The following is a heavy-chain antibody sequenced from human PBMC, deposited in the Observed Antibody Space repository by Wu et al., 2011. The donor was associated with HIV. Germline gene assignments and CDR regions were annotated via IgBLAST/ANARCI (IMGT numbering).Heavy chain of an antibody. Sequence: SYGISWVRQALDKGLSGWRESSLSWYSNYAXKFQGRVTITTDESTSTAYMELSSLRSEDTAVYYCVRAVAGSGWFDPWGQGTLVTVSP. D-gene: IGHD6-19*01. CDR1: SYG. V-gene: IGHV1-69*05. J-gene: IGHJ5*02. CDR3: VRAVAGSGWFDP. CDR2: SSLSWYS.